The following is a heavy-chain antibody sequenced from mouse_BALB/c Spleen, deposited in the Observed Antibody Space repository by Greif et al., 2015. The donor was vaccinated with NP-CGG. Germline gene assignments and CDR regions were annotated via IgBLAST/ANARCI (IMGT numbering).Heavy chain of an antibody. CDR2: ISSGGSYT. Sequence: EVMLVESGGGLVKPGGSLKLSCAASGFTFSSYAMSWVRQTPEKRLEWVATISSGGSYTYYPDSVKGRFTISRDNAKNTLYLQMSSLRSEDTAMYYCAIEDDGYYSYYYAMDYWGQGTSVTVSS. V-gene: IGHV5-9-1*01. CDR3: AIEDDGYYSYYYAMDY. J-gene: IGHJ4*01. CDR1: GFTFSSYA. D-gene: IGHD2-3*01.